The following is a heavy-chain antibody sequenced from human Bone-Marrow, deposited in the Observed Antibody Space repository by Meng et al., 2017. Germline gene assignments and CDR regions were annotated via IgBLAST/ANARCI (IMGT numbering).Heavy chain of an antibody. J-gene: IGHJ4*02. CDR3: ARARGIAVAEPWDY. CDR1: GGSLSSSNW. CDR2: IYHSGST. V-gene: IGHV4-4*02. D-gene: IGHD6-19*01. Sequence: VQWEESRPGLVKPSGTLSLTCAVSGGSLSSSNWWSWVRQPPGKGLEWIGEIYHSGSTNYNPSLKGRVTISVDKSKNQFSLKLSSVTAADTAVYYCARARGIAVAEPWDYWGQGTLVTVSS.